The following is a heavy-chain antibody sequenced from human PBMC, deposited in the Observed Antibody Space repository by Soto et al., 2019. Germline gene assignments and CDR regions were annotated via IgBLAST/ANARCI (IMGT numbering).Heavy chain of an antibody. J-gene: IGHJ6*02. Sequence: SETLSLTCTVPGGSISSYYWSWIRQPAGKGLEWIGYMHYSGSTNYKPSLKSRVTITVDTSKTQFSLKLSSVTLADTAMYSCASGIAAAGTYGMDVWGQGTTVTVSS. CDR3: ASGIAAAGTYGMDV. CDR2: MHYSGST. CDR1: GGSISSYY. D-gene: IGHD6-13*01. V-gene: IGHV4-59*01.